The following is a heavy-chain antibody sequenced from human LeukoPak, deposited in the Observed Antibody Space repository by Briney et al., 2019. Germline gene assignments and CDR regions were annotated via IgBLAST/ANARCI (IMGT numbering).Heavy chain of an antibody. Sequence: GGSLRLSCAASGFTFSSYSMTWVRQAPGKGLEWVSYISSSSSTIYYADSVKGGFTISRDNAKNSLYLQMNSLRAEDTAVYYCARAGYDYVWGSYRSSPLDYWGQGTLVTVSS. CDR2: ISSSSSTI. J-gene: IGHJ4*02. D-gene: IGHD3-16*02. CDR3: ARAGYDYVWGSYRSSPLDY. V-gene: IGHV3-48*01. CDR1: GFTFSSYS.